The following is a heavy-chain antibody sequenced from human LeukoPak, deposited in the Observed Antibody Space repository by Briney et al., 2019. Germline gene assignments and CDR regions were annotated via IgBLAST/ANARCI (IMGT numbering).Heavy chain of an antibody. CDR3: ARDPDYGDYNDDY. V-gene: IGHV1-69*13. CDR2: IIPIFGTA. D-gene: IGHD4-17*01. CDR1: GGTFSSYA. J-gene: IGHJ4*02. Sequence: AASVKVSCKASGGTFSSYAISWVRQAPGQGLEWMGGIIPIFGTANYAQKFQGRVTITADEPTSTAYMELSSLRSEDTAVYYCARDPDYGDYNDDYWGQGTLVTVSS.